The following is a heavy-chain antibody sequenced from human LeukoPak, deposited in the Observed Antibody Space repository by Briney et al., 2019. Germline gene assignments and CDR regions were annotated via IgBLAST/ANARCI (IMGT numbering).Heavy chain of an antibody. V-gene: IGHV3-23*01. J-gene: IGHJ4*02. D-gene: IGHD3-22*01. CDR1: GFTFSSYA. CDR3: AKDPRLLVVVAHYFDY. Sequence: GGSLRLSCAASGFTFSSYAMSWVRQAPGKGLEWVSAIGGSGGSTYYADSVKGRFTISRDNSKNTLYLQMNSLRAEDTAVYYCAKDPRLLVVVAHYFDYWGQGTLVTVSS. CDR2: IGGSGGST.